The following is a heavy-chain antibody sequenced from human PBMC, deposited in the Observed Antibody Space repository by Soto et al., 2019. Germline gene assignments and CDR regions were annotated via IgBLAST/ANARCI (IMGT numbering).Heavy chain of an antibody. CDR3: AKDVEMATNSWGYYFDY. CDR1: GFTFSSYA. J-gene: IGHJ4*02. D-gene: IGHD5-12*01. V-gene: IGHV3-30*18. CDR2: ISYDGSNK. Sequence: PGGSLRLSCAASGFTFSSYAMSWVRQAPGKGLEWVAVISYDGSNKYYADSVKGRFTISRDNSKNTLYLQMNSLRAEDTAVYYCAKDVEMATNSWGYYFDYWGQGTLVTVSS.